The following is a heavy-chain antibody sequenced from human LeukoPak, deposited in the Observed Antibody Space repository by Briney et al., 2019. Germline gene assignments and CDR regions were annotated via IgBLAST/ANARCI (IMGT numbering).Heavy chain of an antibody. Sequence: GGSLRLSCAASGFTFSSYWMSWVRQAPGKGLEWVANIKQDGSEKYYVDSVKGRFTISRGNAKNSLYLQMNSLRAEDTAVYYCARGNLDIVVVPAAIGGVYWGQGTLVTVAS. CDR2: IKQDGSEK. CDR1: GFTFSSYW. CDR3: ARGNLDIVVVPAAIGGVY. D-gene: IGHD2-2*02. J-gene: IGHJ4*02. V-gene: IGHV3-7*01.